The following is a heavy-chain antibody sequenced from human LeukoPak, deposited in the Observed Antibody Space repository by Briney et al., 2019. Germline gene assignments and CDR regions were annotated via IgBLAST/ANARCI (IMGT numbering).Heavy chain of an antibody. CDR3: ARGGTGKDPNFDY. Sequence: GGSLRLSCAASGFTFSSYWMHWVRQAPGKGRVWVSRINSDGSSTSYADSVKGRFTISRDNAKNTLYLQMNSLRAEDTAVYYCARGGTGKDPNFDYWGQGTLVTVSS. CDR2: INSDGSST. D-gene: IGHD3-16*01. CDR1: GFTFSSYW. V-gene: IGHV3-74*01. J-gene: IGHJ4*02.